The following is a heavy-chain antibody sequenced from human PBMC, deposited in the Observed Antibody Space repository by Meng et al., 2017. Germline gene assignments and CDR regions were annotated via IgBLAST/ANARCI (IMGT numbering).Heavy chain of an antibody. J-gene: IGHJ1*01. CDR3: ARDGIAAAGTGRSYFQH. Sequence: LQCQESVPGLLKPSEPPSLTCTFSGGSISSSSYYWGWIRQPPGKGLEWIGSIYYSGSTYYNPSLKSRVTISVDTSKNQFSLKLSSVTAADTAVYYCARDGIAAAGTGRSYFQHWGQGTLVTVSS. D-gene: IGHD6-13*01. CDR1: GGSISSSSYY. V-gene: IGHV4-39*07. CDR2: IYYSGST.